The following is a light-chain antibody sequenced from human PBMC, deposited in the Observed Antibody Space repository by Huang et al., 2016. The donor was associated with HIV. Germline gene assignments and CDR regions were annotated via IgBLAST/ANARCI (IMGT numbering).Light chain of an antibody. CDR2: DAS. CDR1: QDISNY. Sequence: DIQMTQSPSSLSASVGDRVTITCQASQDISNYLNWYQQKPGKAPKRLINDASNLEIGVPSKFSGSGSGTDFSFTISSLQPEDIATYYCQQYENLPLTFGGGTKVEI. J-gene: IGKJ4*01. CDR3: QQYENLPLT. V-gene: IGKV1-33*01.